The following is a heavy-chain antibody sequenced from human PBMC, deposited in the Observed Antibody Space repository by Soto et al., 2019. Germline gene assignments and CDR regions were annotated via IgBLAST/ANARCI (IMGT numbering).Heavy chain of an antibody. J-gene: IGHJ4*02. CDR2: ISSSSSTI. V-gene: IGHV3-48*02. Sequence: EVQLVESGGGLVQPGGSLRLSCAASGFTFSSYSMNWVRQAPGKGLEWVSYISSSSSTIYYADSVKGRFTISRDNAKNSLYLQMNSLRDEDTAVXYCAREIRRVVVAARYFDYWGQGTLVTVSS. D-gene: IGHD2-15*01. CDR3: AREIRRVVVAARYFDY. CDR1: GFTFSSYS.